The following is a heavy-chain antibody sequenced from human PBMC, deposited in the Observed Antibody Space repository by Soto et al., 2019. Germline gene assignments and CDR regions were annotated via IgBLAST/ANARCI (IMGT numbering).Heavy chain of an antibody. D-gene: IGHD3-10*01. Sequence: SETLSLTCAVYGGSFSGYYWSWIRQPPGKGLEWIGEINHSGSTNYNPSLKSRVTISVDTSKNQFSLKLSSVTAADTAVYYCARAGSMVRGVIITTIFDYWGQGTLVTVSS. CDR1: GGSFSGYY. CDR2: INHSGST. CDR3: ARAGSMVRGVIITTIFDY. J-gene: IGHJ4*02. V-gene: IGHV4-34*01.